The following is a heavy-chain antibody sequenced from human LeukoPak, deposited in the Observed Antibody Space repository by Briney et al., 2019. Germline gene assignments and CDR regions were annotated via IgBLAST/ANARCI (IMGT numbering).Heavy chain of an antibody. CDR3: ARGDLWLGH. CDR2: IKSDGSEE. D-gene: IGHD3-10*01. CDR1: GFIFSSYW. J-gene: IGHJ4*02. V-gene: IGHV3-7*01. Sequence: GGSLRLACATSGFIFSSYWICWVRQAPGKGLEWVANIKSDGSEEYYGDSVKGRFTISRDNAKNSLYLQMNSLRVEDTAVYYCARGDLWLGHWGQGSLVTVSS.